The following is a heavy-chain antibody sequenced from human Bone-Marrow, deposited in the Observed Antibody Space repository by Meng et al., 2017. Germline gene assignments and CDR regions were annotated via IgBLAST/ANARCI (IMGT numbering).Heavy chain of an antibody. CDR1: GGTFSSYT. CDR2: IIPILGIA. D-gene: IGHD3-10*01. Sequence: SSVKVSCKASGGTFSSYTISWVRQAPGQGLEWMGRIIPILGIANYAQKFQGRVTITADKSTSTAYMELSSLRSEDTAVYYCARAKRITMVRGLFDAFDIWGQGTMVTVSS. V-gene: IGHV1-69*02. J-gene: IGHJ3*02. CDR3: ARAKRITMVRGLFDAFDI.